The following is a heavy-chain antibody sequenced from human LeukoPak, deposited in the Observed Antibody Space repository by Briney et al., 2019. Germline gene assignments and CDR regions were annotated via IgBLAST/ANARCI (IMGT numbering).Heavy chain of an antibody. CDR3: ARGDCSSTSCRQDFDP. V-gene: IGHV3-74*01. CDR2: INSDGSSI. D-gene: IGHD2-2*01. Sequence: GESLRLSCAASGFTFSSYWMHWVRQAPGKGLVWVSRINSDGSSISYADSVKGRFTISRDNAKNTLYLQMNSLRAEDTAVYYCARGDCSSTSCRQDFDPWGQGTLVTVSS. J-gene: IGHJ5*02. CDR1: GFTFSSYW.